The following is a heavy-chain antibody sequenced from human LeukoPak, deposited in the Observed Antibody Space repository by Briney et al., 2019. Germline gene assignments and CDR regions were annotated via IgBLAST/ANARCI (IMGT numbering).Heavy chain of an antibody. D-gene: IGHD3-3*01. CDR2: FDPEDGET. J-gene: IGHJ4*02. CDR3: ATHGYDFWSGYYVPPGLDY. V-gene: IGHV1-24*01. Sequence: ASVKVSCKVSGYTLTELSMHWGRQAPGKGLEWMGGFDPEDGETIYAQKFQGRVTITDDPSTDTAYMDLSSLRSEHTAVYYCATHGYDFWSGYYVPPGLDYWGQGTLVTVSS. CDR1: GYTLTELS.